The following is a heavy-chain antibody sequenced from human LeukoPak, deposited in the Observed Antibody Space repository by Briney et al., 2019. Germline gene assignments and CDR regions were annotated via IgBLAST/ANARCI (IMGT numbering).Heavy chain of an antibody. Sequence: GRSLRLSCAASGFTFSSYGMHWVRQAPGKGLEWVSYISSSGSTICYADSVKGRFTISRDNAKNSLYLQMNSLRAEDTAVYYCARSTSYYYDSSGYYYWDAFDIWGQGTMVTVSS. D-gene: IGHD3-22*01. J-gene: IGHJ3*02. CDR1: GFTFSSYG. CDR2: ISSSGSTI. V-gene: IGHV3-48*04. CDR3: ARSTSYYYDSSGYYYWDAFDI.